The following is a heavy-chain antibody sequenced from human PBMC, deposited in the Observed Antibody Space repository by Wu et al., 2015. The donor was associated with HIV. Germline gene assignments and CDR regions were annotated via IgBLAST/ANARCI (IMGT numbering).Heavy chain of an antibody. Sequence: QVQLVQSGAEVTEPGASVMVSCKASQYTFINYDVHWVRQAAGQGLEWMGWINPKSGHTGYSQNFQGRVTLTRDTSISTAYMELSSLRPDDTAVYYCVRDLLNIVMVPAVPFLDYWGEGTLVTVS. J-gene: IGHJ4*02. CDR1: QYTFINYD. CDR2: INPKSGHT. D-gene: IGHD2-21*02. CDR3: VRDLLNIVMVPAVPFLDY. V-gene: IGHV1-8*01.